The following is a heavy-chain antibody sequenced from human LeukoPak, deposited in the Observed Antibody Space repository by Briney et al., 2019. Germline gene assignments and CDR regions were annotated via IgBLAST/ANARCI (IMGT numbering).Heavy chain of an antibody. CDR3: AKDAYGGATFFYYMDV. J-gene: IGHJ6*03. D-gene: IGHD2/OR15-2a*01. Sequence: GGSLRLSCAGSGFTFDDYAMHWVRQTPGKGLEWVSGNSWNSGNIAYADFVGGRFTISRDNAKNSLSLQMNSLSDEDTAVYYCAKDAYGGATFFYYMDVWGKGSTVTVSS. CDR2: NSWNSGNI. V-gene: IGHV3-9*01. CDR1: GFTFDDYA.